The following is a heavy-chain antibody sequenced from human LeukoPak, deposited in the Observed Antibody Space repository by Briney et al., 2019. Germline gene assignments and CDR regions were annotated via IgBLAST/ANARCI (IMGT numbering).Heavy chain of an antibody. CDR2: ISSSGSTI. V-gene: IGHV3-48*03. J-gene: IGHJ4*02. D-gene: IGHD1-1*01. Sequence: GGSLRLSCAASGFTFSSYEMNWVRQAPGKGLEWVSYISSSGSTIYYADSVKGRFTISRDNAKNSLYLQMNSLRAEDTAVYYCARGETSDTRHLDYWGQGTLVTVSS. CDR1: GFTFSSYE. CDR3: ARGETSDTRHLDY.